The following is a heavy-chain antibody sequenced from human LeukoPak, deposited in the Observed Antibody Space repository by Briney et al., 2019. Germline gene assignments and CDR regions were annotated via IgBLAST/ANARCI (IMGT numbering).Heavy chain of an antibody. J-gene: IGHJ4*02. V-gene: IGHV1-2*02. D-gene: IGHD3-22*01. Sequence: ASVKVSCKASGGTFSGYAISWVRQAPGQGLEWMGWINPNSGGTNYAQKFQGRVTMTRDTSISTAYMELSRLRSDDTAVYYCARERRIYYDSSGTPDYWGQGTLVTVSS. CDR3: ARERRIYYDSSGTPDY. CDR2: INPNSGGT. CDR1: GGTFSGYA.